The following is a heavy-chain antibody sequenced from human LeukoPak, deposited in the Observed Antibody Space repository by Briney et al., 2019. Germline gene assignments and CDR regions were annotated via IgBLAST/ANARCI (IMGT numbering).Heavy chain of an antibody. J-gene: IGHJ4*02. CDR3: VRHGLGSSWFGFDY. Sequence: GGSLKISCKGSGYTFTTYWIGWVRQMPGKGLEWMGIIYPGDSDPRYSPSFQGQVTISADKSISTAYPQWSSLKASDSAMYYCVRHGLGSSWFGFDYWGQGTLVTVSS. D-gene: IGHD6-13*01. CDR2: IYPGDSDP. CDR1: GYTFTTYW. V-gene: IGHV5-51*01.